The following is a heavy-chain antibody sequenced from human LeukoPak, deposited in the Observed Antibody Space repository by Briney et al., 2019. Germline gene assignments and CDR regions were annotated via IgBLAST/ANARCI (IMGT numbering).Heavy chain of an antibody. CDR3: ARDTQYDGTGYTFDY. CDR2: ISSRGSRI. Sequence: GGSLRLSCAASGFIFSSYEMNWVRQAPGKGLEWVSFISSRGSRIHYADSVKGRFTIPRDNAKNSLYLQMNSLRAEDTGVYYCARDTQYDGTGYTFDYWGRGTLVTVSS. CDR1: GFIFSSYE. D-gene: IGHD3-22*01. V-gene: IGHV3-48*03. J-gene: IGHJ4*02.